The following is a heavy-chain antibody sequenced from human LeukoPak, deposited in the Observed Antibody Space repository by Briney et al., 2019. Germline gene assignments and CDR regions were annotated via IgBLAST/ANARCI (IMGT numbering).Heavy chain of an antibody. Sequence: SETLSLTCAVSGDSFSSHYWTWIRQPPGRGLEWIGYISYIGTTNYNPSLKCRVTISIDTSKNQFSLKLSSVTTADTAVYYCARDLVTVTKGFDIWGLGTMDSV. V-gene: IGHV4-59*11. CDR1: GDSFSSHY. J-gene: IGHJ3*02. CDR2: ISYIGTT. D-gene: IGHD4-17*01. CDR3: ARDLVTVTKGFDI.